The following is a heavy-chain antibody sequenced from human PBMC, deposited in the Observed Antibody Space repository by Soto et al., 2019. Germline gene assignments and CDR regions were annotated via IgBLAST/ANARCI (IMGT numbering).Heavy chain of an antibody. J-gene: IGHJ4*02. CDR2: INAGNGDT. CDR1: RYSFTTYA. D-gene: IGHD1-1*01. CDR3: ARDPGTGAALRAYHFDY. V-gene: IGHV1-3*01. Sequence: ASVKVSCKASRYSFTTYALHWVRQAPGQRLEWMGWINAGNGDTKYSEKFQGRVTITRDTSANTAYMELSSLRSEDTSVYYCARDPGTGAALRAYHFDYWGQRTLFTVSS.